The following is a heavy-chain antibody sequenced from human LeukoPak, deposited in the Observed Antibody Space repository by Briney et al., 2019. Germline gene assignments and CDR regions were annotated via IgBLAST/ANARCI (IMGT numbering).Heavy chain of an antibody. Sequence: PSETLSLTCAVSGGSISSGGYSWSWIRQPPGKGLEWIGYIYHSGSTYYNPSLKSRVTISVDTSKNQFSLKLSSVTAADTAVYYCARHGYGGFDYWGQGTLVTVSS. CDR3: ARHGYGGFDY. V-gene: IGHV4-30-2*01. CDR2: IYHSGST. CDR1: GGSISSGGYS. J-gene: IGHJ4*02. D-gene: IGHD5-12*01.